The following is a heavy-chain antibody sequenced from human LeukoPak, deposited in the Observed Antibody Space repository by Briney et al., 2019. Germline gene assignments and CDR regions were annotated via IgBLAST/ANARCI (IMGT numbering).Heavy chain of an antibody. Sequence: PGRSLRLSCATSGFTFSSYAMHWVRQAPGKGLEWVAFISYDGTKYYADSVKGRFTISRDNSKNTLYLQMNSLRAEDTAVYYCARDRSFIAAAGIDYWVQGTLVTVSS. CDR1: GFTFSSYA. CDR3: ARDRSFIAAAGIDY. V-gene: IGHV3-30*04. CDR2: ISYDGTK. D-gene: IGHD6-13*01. J-gene: IGHJ4*02.